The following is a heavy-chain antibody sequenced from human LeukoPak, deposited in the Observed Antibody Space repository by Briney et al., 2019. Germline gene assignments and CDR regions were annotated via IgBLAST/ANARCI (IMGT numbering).Heavy chain of an antibody. V-gene: IGHV3-23*01. CDR1: GFTFSSYS. CDR2: ISGSGGST. D-gene: IGHD6-13*01. CDR3: AKGAGYSSSWYPTGDYFDY. Sequence: GGSLRLSCAASGFTFSSYSMNWVRQAPGKGLEWVSAISGSGGSTYYADSVKGRFTISRDNSRNTLYLQMNSLRAEDTAVYYCAKGAGYSSSWYPTGDYFDYWGQGTLVTVSS. J-gene: IGHJ4*02.